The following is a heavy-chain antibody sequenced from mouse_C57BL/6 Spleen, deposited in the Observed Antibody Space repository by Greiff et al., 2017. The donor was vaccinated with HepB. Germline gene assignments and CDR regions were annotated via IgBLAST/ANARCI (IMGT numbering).Heavy chain of an antibody. Sequence: QVQLQQSGAELVRPGASVTLSCKASGYTFTDYEMHWVKQTPVHGLEWIGAIDPETGGTAYNQKFKGKAILTADKSSSTAYMELRSLTSEDSAVYYCTPGSSYVFDYWGQGTTLTVSS. CDR3: TPGSSYVFDY. V-gene: IGHV1-15*01. J-gene: IGHJ2*01. D-gene: IGHD1-1*01. CDR2: IDPETGGT. CDR1: GYTFTDYE.